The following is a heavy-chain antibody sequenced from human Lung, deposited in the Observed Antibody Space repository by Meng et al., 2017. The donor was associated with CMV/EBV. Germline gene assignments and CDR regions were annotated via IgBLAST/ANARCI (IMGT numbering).Heavy chain of an antibody. V-gene: IGHV4-61*08. Sequence: SXTLSLXCRVSGGSIGRGGNYYHWIRQPPGKGLEWIGKIYYTGSTNSNPSLKSRVSMSVDTTKNQFSVMFTSVTAADTAVYYCASGNCSASSCYSGDCYGLDFXRHGXTVTVSS. CDR3: ASGNCSASSCYSGDCYGLDF. CDR1: GGSIGRGGNY. CDR2: IYYTGST. D-gene: IGHD2-15*01. J-gene: IGHJ6*02.